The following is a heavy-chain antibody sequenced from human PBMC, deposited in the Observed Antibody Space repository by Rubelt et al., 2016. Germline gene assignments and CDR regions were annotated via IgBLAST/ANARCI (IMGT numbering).Heavy chain of an antibody. CDR2: INAGNGNT. Sequence: QVQLVQSGAEVKKPGASVKVSCKASGYTFTSYAMHWVRQAPGQRLEWMGWINAGNGNTKYSQKFQGRVTVTRDTSASTGYRELSSLRSEDTAVYYCARKGYGYGMDVWGQGTTVTVSS. CDR3: ARKGYGYGMDV. V-gene: IGHV1-3*01. CDR1: GYTFTSYA. D-gene: IGHD3-16*01. J-gene: IGHJ6*02.